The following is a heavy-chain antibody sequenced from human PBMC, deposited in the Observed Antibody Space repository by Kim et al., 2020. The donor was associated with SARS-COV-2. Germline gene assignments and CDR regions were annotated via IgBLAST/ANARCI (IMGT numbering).Heavy chain of an antibody. V-gene: IGHV4-59*13. CDR2: IYYSGST. D-gene: IGHD4-17*01. CDR1: GGSISSYY. CDR3: ARVKVEYGDFYFDY. J-gene: IGHJ4*02. Sequence: SETLSHTCTVSGGSISSYYWSWIRQPPGKGLEWIGYIYYSGSTNYNPSLKSRVTISVDTSKNQFSLKLSSVTAADTAVYYCARVKVEYGDFYFDYWGQGT.